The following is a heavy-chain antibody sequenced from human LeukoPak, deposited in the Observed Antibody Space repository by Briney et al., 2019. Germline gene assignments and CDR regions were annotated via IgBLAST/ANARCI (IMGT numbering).Heavy chain of an antibody. Sequence: GRSLRLSCAASGFTFSSYAMHWVRQAPGKGLEWVAVISYDGTYKYYADSVKGRFTISRDNAKNSLYLQMNSLRAEDTAVYYCARDAGFYCTNGVCDYFDYWGQGTLVTVSS. J-gene: IGHJ4*02. V-gene: IGHV3-30*07. CDR1: GFTFSSYA. CDR3: ARDAGFYCTNGVCDYFDY. CDR2: ISYDGTYK. D-gene: IGHD2-8*01.